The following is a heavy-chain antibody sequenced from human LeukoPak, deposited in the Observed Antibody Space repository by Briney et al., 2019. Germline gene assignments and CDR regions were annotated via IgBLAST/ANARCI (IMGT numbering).Heavy chain of an antibody. CDR3: AGIPVFGVVLHQEPV. V-gene: IGHV1-69*10. J-gene: IGHJ6*04. D-gene: IGHD3-3*01. CDR2: FIPILGTA. CDR1: GGTFSDYA. Sequence: SVKVSCKASGGTFSDYALNWVRQAPGQGLEWMGVFIPILGTANSTQKFQDRVTITADISTNTVYMELSSLRSEDTAVYFCAGIPVFGVVLHQEPVWGKGTTVTVSS.